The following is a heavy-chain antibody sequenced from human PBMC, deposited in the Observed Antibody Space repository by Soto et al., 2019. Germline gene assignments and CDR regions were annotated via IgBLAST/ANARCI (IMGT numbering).Heavy chain of an antibody. CDR2: ISGSGVGT. Sequence: GGSLRLSCAASGFTFSSYAMNWVRQAPGKGLEWVSGISGSGVGTYYADSVKGRFTISRDNSKNTLYLQMNSLRAEDTAVYFCVKVKECSGGIFFVLDYWGQGTLVTVSS. CDR3: VKVKECSGGIFFVLDY. V-gene: IGHV3-23*01. CDR1: GFTFSSYA. D-gene: IGHD2-15*01. J-gene: IGHJ4*02.